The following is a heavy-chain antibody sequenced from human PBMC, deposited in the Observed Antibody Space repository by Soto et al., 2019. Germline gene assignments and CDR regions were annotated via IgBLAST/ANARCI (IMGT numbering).Heavy chain of an antibody. CDR3: ARDGSGYDAKYYYYYMDV. Sequence: GGSLRLSCAASGFTFSSYWMSWVRQAPGKGLEWVASIKQDGSEKYYVDSVKGRFTISRDNAKNSLYLQMNSLRAEDTAVYYCARDGSGYDAKYYYYYMDVWGKGTTVTVSS. D-gene: IGHD5-12*01. CDR2: IKQDGSEK. J-gene: IGHJ6*03. CDR1: GFTFSSYW. V-gene: IGHV3-7*01.